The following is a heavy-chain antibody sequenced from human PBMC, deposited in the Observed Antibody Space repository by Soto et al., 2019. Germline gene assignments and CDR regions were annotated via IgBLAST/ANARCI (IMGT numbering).Heavy chain of an antibody. Sequence: QVQLVQSGAEVKKPGASVKVSCKASGYTFTSYGISWVRQAPGQGLEWMGWISAYNGNTNYAQKLQGRVTMTTDTSTRHAHMEMRSLRSDDTAVYYCASDLIYGSGSYYWGQGTLVTVSS. CDR3: ASDLIYGSGSYY. D-gene: IGHD3-10*01. CDR1: GYTFTSYG. J-gene: IGHJ4*02. V-gene: IGHV1-18*01. CDR2: ISAYNGNT.